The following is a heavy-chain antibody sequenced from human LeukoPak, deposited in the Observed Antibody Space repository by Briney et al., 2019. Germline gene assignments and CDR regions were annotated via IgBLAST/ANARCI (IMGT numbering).Heavy chain of an antibody. CDR2: ISGSGGST. Sequence: GGSLRLSCAASGFTFSSYSMNWVRQAPGKGLEWVSAISGSGGSTYYADSVKGRFTISRDNSKNTLYLQMNSLRAEDTAVYYCAKWYSSGPGGSDYWGQGTLVTVSS. D-gene: IGHD6-19*01. V-gene: IGHV3-23*01. CDR1: GFTFSSYS. CDR3: AKWYSSGPGGSDY. J-gene: IGHJ4*02.